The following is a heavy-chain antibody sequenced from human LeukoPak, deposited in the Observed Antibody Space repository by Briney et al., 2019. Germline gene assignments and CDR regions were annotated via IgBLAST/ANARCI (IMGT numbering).Heavy chain of an antibody. CDR1: GYSISSGFY. CDR3: ARAHYDSSGYNNWFDP. Sequence: SETLSLTCTVSGYSISSGFYWGWIRQPPGKGLEWIGYIYYSGSTNYNPSLKSRVTISVDTSKNQFSLKLSSVTAADTAVYYCARAHYDSSGYNNWFDPWGQGTLVTVSS. J-gene: IGHJ5*02. CDR2: IYYSGST. V-gene: IGHV4-61*01. D-gene: IGHD3-22*01.